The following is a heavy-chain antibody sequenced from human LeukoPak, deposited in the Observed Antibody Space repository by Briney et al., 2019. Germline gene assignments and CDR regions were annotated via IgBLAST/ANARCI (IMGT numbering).Heavy chain of an antibody. CDR3: ARDVPYYYDSSGYSLYYYYYGMDV. V-gene: IGHV1-18*01. CDR1: GGTFSSYA. D-gene: IGHD3-22*01. Sequence: GASVKVSCKASGGTFSSYAISWVRQAPGQGLEWMGWISAYNGNTNYAQKLQGRVTMTTDTSTSTAYMELRSLRSDDTAVYYCARDVPYYYDSSGYSLYYYYYGMDVWGQGTTVTVSS. CDR2: ISAYNGNT. J-gene: IGHJ6*02.